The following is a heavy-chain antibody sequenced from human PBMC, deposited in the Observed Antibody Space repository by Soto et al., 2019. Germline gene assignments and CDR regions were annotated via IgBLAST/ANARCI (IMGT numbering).Heavy chain of an antibody. CDR3: ATGGYCSDTTCYNFFDY. CDR1: GYSFTTYW. D-gene: IGHD2-2*02. CDR2: IYPGDSDT. J-gene: IGHJ4*02. Sequence: GESLKISCQGSGYSFTTYWIGWVRQMPGKGLEWMGIIYPGDSDTRYSPSFQGQVTISADKSISAAYLQWSSLKASDTAIYYCATGGYCSDTTCYNFFDYWGQGTLVTVSS. V-gene: IGHV5-51*01.